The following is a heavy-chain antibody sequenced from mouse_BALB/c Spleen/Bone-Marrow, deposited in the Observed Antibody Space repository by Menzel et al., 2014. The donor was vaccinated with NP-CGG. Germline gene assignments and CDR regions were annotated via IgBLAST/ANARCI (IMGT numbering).Heavy chain of an antibody. V-gene: IGHV1-66*01. CDR3: ARRGNWGYAMDY. CDR2: IFPGSGNI. CDR1: GYSFTSYY. J-gene: IGHJ4*01. D-gene: IGHD2-1*01. Sequence: QVQLQQSGPELVKPGASVKISREASGYSFTSYYIHWVKQRPGQGLEWIGWIFPGSGNIKYNEKLKGEATLTADTSSSTAYMRLSSLTSEDSAVYFCARRGNWGYAMDYWGQGTSVTVSS.